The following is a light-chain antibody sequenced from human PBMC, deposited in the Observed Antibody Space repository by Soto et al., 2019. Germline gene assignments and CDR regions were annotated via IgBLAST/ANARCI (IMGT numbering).Light chain of an antibody. Sequence: EIVLTQSPGTLSLSPGERATLSCRASQSVSSSYLAWYQQKPGQPPRLLIYGASRRATGIPDRFSGSGSGSDFTLTISRLEPEDFAVYYCQQYGTFDQGTKVEIK. CDR3: QQYGT. V-gene: IGKV3-20*01. J-gene: IGKJ1*01. CDR2: GAS. CDR1: QSVSSSY.